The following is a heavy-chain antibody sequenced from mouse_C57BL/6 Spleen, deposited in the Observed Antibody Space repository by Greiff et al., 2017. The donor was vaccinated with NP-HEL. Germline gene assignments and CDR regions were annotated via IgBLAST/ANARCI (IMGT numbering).Heavy chain of an antibody. CDR2: IDPSDSYT. CDR3: APGEITGFAY. D-gene: IGHD2-4*01. CDR1: GFTFTSYW. V-gene: IGHV1-50*01. J-gene: IGHJ3*01. Sequence: QVQLQQSGAELVKPGASVKLSCTASGFTFTSYWMQWVKQRPGQGLEWIGEIDPSDSYTNYTQKFKGKATLTVDTSSSTAYMHLSSLTSEDSAVYYCAPGEITGFAYWGQGTLVTVSA.